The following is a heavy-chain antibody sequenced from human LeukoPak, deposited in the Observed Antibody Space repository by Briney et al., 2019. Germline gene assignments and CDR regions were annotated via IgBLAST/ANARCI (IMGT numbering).Heavy chain of an antibody. V-gene: IGHV1-18*01. CDR2: ISAYNGDT. CDR1: GYTVTTYG. CDR3: SSGDCGGDPCYV. Sequence: HRASVKVSCKTSGYTVTTYGISWVRQAPGQGLEWMGWISAYNGDTSYAQKLQGRVTMTTDTSTNTAYMELRNLRSDDTAVYYCSSGDCGGDPCYVWGQGTTVTVSS. D-gene: IGHD2-21*02. J-gene: IGHJ3*01.